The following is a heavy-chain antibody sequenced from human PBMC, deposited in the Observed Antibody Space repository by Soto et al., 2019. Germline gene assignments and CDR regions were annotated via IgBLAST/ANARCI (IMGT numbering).Heavy chain of an antibody. CDR3: AKDRTYCSSTSCYGSSFDY. CDR1: GFTFSSYG. J-gene: IGHJ4*02. D-gene: IGHD2-2*01. V-gene: IGHV3-30*18. Sequence: QVQLVESGGGVVQPGRSLRLSCAASGFTFSSYGMHWVRQAPGKGLEWVAVISYDGSNKYYADSVKGRFTIPRDKSKNPLYLQMNSLRAEDTAVYYCAKDRTYCSSTSCYGSSFDYWGQGTLVTVSS. CDR2: ISYDGSNK.